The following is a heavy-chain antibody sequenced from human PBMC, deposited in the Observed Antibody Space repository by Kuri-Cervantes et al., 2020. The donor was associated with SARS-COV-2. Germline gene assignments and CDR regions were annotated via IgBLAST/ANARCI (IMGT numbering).Heavy chain of an antibody. CDR2: INPSGGST. V-gene: IGHV1-46*01. CDR3: ARDWGQSRYDFWSGYALGY. D-gene: IGHD3-3*01. Sequence: ASVKVSCKASGYTFTDYYMHWVRQAPGQGLEWMGIINPSGGSTSYAQKFQGRVTMTRDTSTSTVYMELSGLRSEDTAVYYCARDWGQSRYDFWSGYALGYWGQGTLVTVSS. CDR1: GYTFTDYY. J-gene: IGHJ4*02.